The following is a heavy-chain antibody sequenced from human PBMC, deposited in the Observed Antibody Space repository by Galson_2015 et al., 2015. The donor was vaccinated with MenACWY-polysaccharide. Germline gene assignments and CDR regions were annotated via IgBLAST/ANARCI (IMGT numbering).Heavy chain of an antibody. J-gene: IGHJ4*02. V-gene: IGHV3-74*01. CDR1: GFTFSTYW. Sequence: SLRLSCAASGFTFSTYWMHWVRQAPGKGLVWVSRIKSDGSSTNYADSVKGPFTISRDNAKNTLYLQMNSLRAEDTALYYCARGYSAYDWGQGALVTVSA. CDR2: IKSDGSST. D-gene: IGHD5-12*01. CDR3: ARGYSAYD.